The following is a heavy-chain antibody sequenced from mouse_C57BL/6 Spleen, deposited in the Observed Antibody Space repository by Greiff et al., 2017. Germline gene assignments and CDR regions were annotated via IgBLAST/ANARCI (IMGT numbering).Heavy chain of an antibody. D-gene: IGHD2-1*01. Sequence: VQLQQSGPELVRPGVSVKISCKGSGYTFTDYALHWVKQSHAKSLEWIGVISTYYGAASYNQQFKDKATMTVDKSSSTAYMELARLTSEDSAVYYCASGGNYVWFAYWGQGTLVTVSA. CDR1: GYTFTDYA. CDR3: ASGGNYVWFAY. V-gene: IGHV1-67*01. J-gene: IGHJ3*01. CDR2: ISTYYGAA.